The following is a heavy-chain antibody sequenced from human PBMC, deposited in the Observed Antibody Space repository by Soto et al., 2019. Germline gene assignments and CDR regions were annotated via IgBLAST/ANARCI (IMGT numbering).Heavy chain of an antibody. Sequence: SQTLSVTCAISGDSVSSNSAACNWIRLSPSRGLEWLARTYYRSRWYNDYAVSVRSRITVNPDTSKNQFSLQLTSVTPEDTAVYYCVGTTEPQGYYMDVLGKGTTVT. D-gene: IGHD1-7*01. CDR1: GDSVSSNSAA. CDR2: TYYRSRWYN. J-gene: IGHJ6*03. V-gene: IGHV6-1*01. CDR3: VGTTEPQGYYMDV.